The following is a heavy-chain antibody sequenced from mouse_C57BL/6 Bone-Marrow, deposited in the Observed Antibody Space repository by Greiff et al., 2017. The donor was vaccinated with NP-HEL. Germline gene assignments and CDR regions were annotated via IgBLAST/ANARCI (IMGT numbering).Heavy chain of an antibody. J-gene: IGHJ1*03. CDR3: ARSILRYWYFDV. D-gene: IGHD1-1*01. Sequence: VKLQQPGAELVKPGASVKMSCKASGYTFTSYWITWVKQRPGQGLEWIGDIYPGSGSTNYNEKFKSKATLTVDTSSSTAYMQLSSLTSEDSAVYYCARSILRYWYFDVWGTGTTVTVSS. CDR1: GYTFTSYW. V-gene: IGHV1-55*01. CDR2: IYPGSGST.